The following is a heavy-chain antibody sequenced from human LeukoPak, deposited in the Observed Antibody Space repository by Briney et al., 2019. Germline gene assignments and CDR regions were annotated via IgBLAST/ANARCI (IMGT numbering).Heavy chain of an antibody. CDR3: ARVRTVTTMGAFDI. CDR2: FDPEDGER. D-gene: IGHD4-17*01. CDR1: GYTLTELS. J-gene: IGHJ3*02. V-gene: IGHV1-24*01. Sequence: ASVKVSCKVSGYTLTELSMHWVRQAPGKGLEWMGGFDPEDGERIYAQKFQGRVTMTEDTSTDTAYMELSSLRSDDTAVYYCARVRTVTTMGAFDIWGQGTMVTVSS.